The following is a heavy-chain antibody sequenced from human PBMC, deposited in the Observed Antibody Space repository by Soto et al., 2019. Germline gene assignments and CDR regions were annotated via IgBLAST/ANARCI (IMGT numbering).Heavy chain of an antibody. CDR3: ARSLAKIAAPRGYYYGMDV. CDR2: ISSSSSTI. J-gene: IGHJ6*02. CDR1: GFTFSSYS. Sequence: GGSLRLSCAASGFTFSSYSMNWVRQAPGKGLEWVSYISSSSSTIYYADSVKGRSTISRDNAKNSLYLQMNSLRDEDTAVYYCARSLAKIAAPRGYYYGMDVWGQGTTVPVSS. D-gene: IGHD6-6*01. V-gene: IGHV3-48*02.